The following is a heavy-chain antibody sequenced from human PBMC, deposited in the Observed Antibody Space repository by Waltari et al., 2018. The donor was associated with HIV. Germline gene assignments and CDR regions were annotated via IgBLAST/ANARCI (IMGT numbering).Heavy chain of an antibody. CDR1: GYSFSNFY. CDR2: VNANGGGT. Sequence: VHLLQSGPEMKKPGASVTVSCKTSGYSFSNFYIHWVRQAPGQGLVWVVVVNANGGGTDYSEAFPARLTLTADTSTNTPYLQLTDLAPADAATYFCCRGTTDYINYWGQGSLVTVSS. J-gene: IGHJ4*02. D-gene: IGHD4-4*01. CDR3: CRGTTDYINY. V-gene: IGHV1-46*03.